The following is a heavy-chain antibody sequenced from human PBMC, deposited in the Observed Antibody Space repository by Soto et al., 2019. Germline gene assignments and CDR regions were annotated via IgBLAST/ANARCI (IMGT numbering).Heavy chain of an antibody. CDR1: GYTFTSYG. CDR2: ISAYNGNT. V-gene: IGHV1-18*01. Sequence: ASVKVSCKASGYTFTSYGISWVRQAPGQGLEWMGWISAYNGNTNYAQKLQGRVTMTTDTSTSTAYMELRSLRSDDTAVYYCARDLKSLRFFEQNWFDPWGQGTLVTVSS. D-gene: IGHD3-3*01. CDR3: ARDLKSLRFFEQNWFDP. J-gene: IGHJ5*02.